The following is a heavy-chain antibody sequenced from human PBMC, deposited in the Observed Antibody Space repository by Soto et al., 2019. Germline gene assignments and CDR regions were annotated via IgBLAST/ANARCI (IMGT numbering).Heavy chain of an antibody. V-gene: IGHV4-31*03. Sequence: QVQLQESGPGLVKPSQTLSLTCTVSGGSIRIGGYYWSWIRQHPGKGLEWIGYIYYTGSTNYNPSLKSRVTISKATSKNQFSRKLSSVTAADTAIYYWARDPGIPDRHWFDPGGQGILVTVSS. D-gene: IGHD6-13*01. J-gene: IGHJ5*02. CDR1: GGSIRIGGYY. CDR2: IYYTGST. CDR3: ARDPGIPDRHWFDP.